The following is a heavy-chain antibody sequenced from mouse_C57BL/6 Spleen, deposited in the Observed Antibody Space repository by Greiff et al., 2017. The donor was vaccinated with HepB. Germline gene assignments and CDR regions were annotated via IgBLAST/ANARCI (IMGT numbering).Heavy chain of an antibody. J-gene: IGHJ3*01. Sequence: EVQGVESGGGLVKPGGSLKLSCAASGFTFSDYGMHWVRQAPEKGLEWVAYISRGSSTIYYADTVKGRFTISRDNAKNNLFLQMTSLRSEDTAMYYCAKGPNWDEWIAYWGQGTLVTVSA. CDR1: GFTFSDYG. CDR3: AKGPNWDEWIAY. V-gene: IGHV5-17*01. CDR2: ISRGSSTI. D-gene: IGHD4-1*01.